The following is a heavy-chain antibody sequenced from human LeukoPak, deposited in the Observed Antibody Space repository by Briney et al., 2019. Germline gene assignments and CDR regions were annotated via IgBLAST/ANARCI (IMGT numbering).Heavy chain of an antibody. Sequence: SETLSLTCTVSGGSISSYYWSWIRQPPGKGLEWIGYIYYSRSTNYNPSLKSRVTISVDTSKNQFSLKLSSVTAADMAVYYCARGRTGAKPDYWGQGTLVTVSS. D-gene: IGHD1-26*01. J-gene: IGHJ4*02. CDR1: GGSISSYY. V-gene: IGHV4-59*01. CDR3: ARGRTGAKPDY. CDR2: IYYSRST.